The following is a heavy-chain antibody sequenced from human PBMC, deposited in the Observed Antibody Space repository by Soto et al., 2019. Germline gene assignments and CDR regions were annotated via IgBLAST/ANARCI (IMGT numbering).Heavy chain of an antibody. CDR2: IYYSGST. J-gene: IGHJ4*02. CDR3: ARHERGFRY. Sequence: QLQLLESGPGLVKPSETLSLTCTVSGGSISSSSYYWGWIRQPPGKGLEWIGNIYYSGSTFYNTATICRVTTTDATYQNKCTLSPSDGAVSDTAVYYFARHERGFRYWGQGTLVTVSS. D-gene: IGHD3-10*01. CDR1: GGSISSSSYY. V-gene: IGHV4-39*01.